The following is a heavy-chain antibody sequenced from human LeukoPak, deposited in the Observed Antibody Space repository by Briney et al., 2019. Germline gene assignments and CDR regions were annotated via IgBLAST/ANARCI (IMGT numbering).Heavy chain of an antibody. CDR2: IYYSGST. V-gene: IGHV4-39*01. CDR3: ARLPVAGTYPFDY. CDR1: GGSISSSSYY. J-gene: IGHJ4*02. D-gene: IGHD6-19*01. Sequence: SETLSLTCTVSGGSISSSSYYWGWIRQPPGKGLEWIGSIYYSGSTYYNPSLKSRVTISVDTSKNQFSLKLSSVTAADTAVYYRARLPVAGTYPFDYWGQGTLVTVSS.